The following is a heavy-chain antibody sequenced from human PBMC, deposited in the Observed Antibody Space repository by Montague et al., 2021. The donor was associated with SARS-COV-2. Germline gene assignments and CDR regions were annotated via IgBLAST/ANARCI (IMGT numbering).Heavy chain of an antibody. CDR3: ARLGLRYFDWLLLGEGYFDY. CDR1: GGSIISFY. Sequence: SETLSLTCTVSGGSIISFYWSWTRQPPGKVLSSIGYIYYSGITNYNPSLKSRVTISVDTSKNQFSLKLSSVTAADTAVYYCARLGLRYFDWLLLGEGYFDYWGQGTLVNVSS. J-gene: IGHJ4*02. D-gene: IGHD3-9*01. V-gene: IGHV4-59*08. CDR2: IYYSGIT.